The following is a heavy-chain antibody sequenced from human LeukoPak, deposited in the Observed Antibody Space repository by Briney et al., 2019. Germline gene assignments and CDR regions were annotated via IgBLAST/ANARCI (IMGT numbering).Heavy chain of an antibody. CDR3: ARAARGGSYSLLLYYSYMAV. Sequence: PGGSLRLSCAASGFPFSDYVMHWVRQAPGKGLEWVSFIRYDGNNKYYADSVKGRFTISRDNSKNTLYLQMNSLESEDTAVYYCARAARGGSYSLLLYYSYMAVWGKGSKVTISS. V-gene: IGHV3-30*02. D-gene: IGHD1-26*01. CDR1: GFPFSDYV. J-gene: IGHJ6*03. CDR2: IRYDGNNK.